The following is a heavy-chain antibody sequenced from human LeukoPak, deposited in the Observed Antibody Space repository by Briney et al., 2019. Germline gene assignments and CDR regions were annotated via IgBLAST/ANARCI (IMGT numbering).Heavy chain of an antibody. D-gene: IGHD3-16*01. CDR2: ISYDGSNK. Sequence: GGSLRLSCEASGFTFSNAWMSWVRQAPGKGLEWVAVISYDGSNKYYADSVKGRFTISRDNSKNTLYLQMNSLRAEDTAVYYCARGGLHDYGDYWGQGTLVTVSS. CDR3: ARGGLHDYGDY. J-gene: IGHJ4*02. V-gene: IGHV3-30-3*01. CDR1: GFTFSNAW.